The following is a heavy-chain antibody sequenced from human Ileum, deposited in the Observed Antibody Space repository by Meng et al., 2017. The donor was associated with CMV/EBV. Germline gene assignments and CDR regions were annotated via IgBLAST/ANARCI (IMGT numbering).Heavy chain of an antibody. D-gene: IGHD3-10*01. CDR1: GFTFSGFP. CDR3: AKEMTPPTRGSYGFDF. Sequence: GESLKISCAASGFTFSGFPMSWVRQAPGKGLEWVSAISGSGGNTYYADSVKGRFTISRDNSKKTLYLQLNSLSAEDTARYFCAKEMTPPTRGSYGFDFWGQGALVTGAS. CDR2: ISGSGGNT. V-gene: IGHV3-23*01. J-gene: IGHJ4*02.